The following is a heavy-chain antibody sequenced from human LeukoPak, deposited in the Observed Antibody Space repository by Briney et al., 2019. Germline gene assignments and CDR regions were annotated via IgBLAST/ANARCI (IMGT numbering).Heavy chain of an antibody. Sequence: SETLSLTCTVSGGSISSYYWSWIRQPPGKGLEWIGYIYTSGSTNYNPSLKSRVTISVDTSKNQFSLKLSSVTAADTAVYYCARFTYSGSYSWFDPWGQGTLVTVSS. CDR1: GGSISSYY. J-gene: IGHJ5*02. V-gene: IGHV4-4*09. CDR2: IYTSGST. D-gene: IGHD1-26*01. CDR3: ARFTYSGSYSWFDP.